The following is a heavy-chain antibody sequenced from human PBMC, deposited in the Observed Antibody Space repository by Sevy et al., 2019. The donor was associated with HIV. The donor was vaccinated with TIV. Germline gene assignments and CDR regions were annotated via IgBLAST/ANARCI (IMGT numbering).Heavy chain of an antibody. CDR3: ARDTGYSTDWYPSDY. CDR1: EFMFSTYA. Sequence: GGCLRLSCAASEFMFSTYAMHWVRQAPGKGLEWLAVISYDGSRHYYGESVKGRFTISRDNSKNTLFLQMNSLRLEDAAFTYCARDTGYSTDWYPSDYWGQGTLVTVSS. CDR2: ISYDGSRH. V-gene: IGHV3-30-3*01. D-gene: IGHD6-19*01. J-gene: IGHJ4*02.